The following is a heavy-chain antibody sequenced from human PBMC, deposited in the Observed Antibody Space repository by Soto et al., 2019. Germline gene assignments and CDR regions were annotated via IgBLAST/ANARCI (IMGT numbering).Heavy chain of an antibody. V-gene: IGHV4-39*01. Sequence: QLQLQESGPGLVKPSETLSLTCTVSGGSINSSSYYWGWIRQPPGKGLEWIGSIYYSGNTYYNPSLKSRVSISVDTSMNHFALKISSVTVADTAMYYCATSNRDYVSFWGQGILVTVSP. CDR2: IYYSGNT. D-gene: IGHD4-17*01. CDR3: ATSNRDYVSF. J-gene: IGHJ4*02. CDR1: GGSINSSSYY.